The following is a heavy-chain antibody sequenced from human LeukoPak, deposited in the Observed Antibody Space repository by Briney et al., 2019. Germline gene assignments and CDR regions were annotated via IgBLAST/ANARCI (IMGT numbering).Heavy chain of an antibody. CDR3: ARGLRGYSYGLDNWFDP. D-gene: IGHD5-18*01. CDR1: GGSFSGYY. CDR2: INHSGST. J-gene: IGHJ5*02. Sequence: SETLSLTCAVYGGSFSGYYWSWIRQPPGKGLEWIGEINHSGSTNYNPSLKSRVTISVDTSKNQFSLKLSSVTAADTAVYYCARGLRGYSYGLDNWFDPWGQGTLVTVSP. V-gene: IGHV4-34*01.